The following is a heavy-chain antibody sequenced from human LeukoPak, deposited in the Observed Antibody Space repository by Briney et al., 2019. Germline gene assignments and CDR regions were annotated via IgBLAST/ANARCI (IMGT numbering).Heavy chain of an antibody. D-gene: IGHD3-9*01. CDR1: GFTFSSYW. Sequence: PGGSLRLSCAASGFTFSSYWMSWVRQAPGKGLEWVANIKQDGSEKYYADSVKGRFTISRDNSKNTLYLQMNSLRAEDTAVYYCANSDPGTLRYFDWPPAPFDYWGQGTLVTVSS. J-gene: IGHJ4*02. CDR2: IKQDGSEK. V-gene: IGHV3-7*01. CDR3: ANSDPGTLRYFDWPPAPFDY.